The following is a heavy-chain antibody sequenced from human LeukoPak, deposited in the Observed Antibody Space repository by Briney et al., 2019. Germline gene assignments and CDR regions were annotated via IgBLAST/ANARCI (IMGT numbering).Heavy chain of an antibody. J-gene: IGHJ4*02. CDR2: IYSGGST. CDR3: ARDFTHYFDY. V-gene: IGHV3-53*01. CDR1: GFTVSSNY. Sequence: GGSLRLSCAASGFTVSSNYMSWVRQAPGKGLEWVSVIYSGGSTYYADSVKGRFTISRDNSKNTPYLQMNSLRAEDTAVYYCARDFTHYFDYWGQGTLVTVSS.